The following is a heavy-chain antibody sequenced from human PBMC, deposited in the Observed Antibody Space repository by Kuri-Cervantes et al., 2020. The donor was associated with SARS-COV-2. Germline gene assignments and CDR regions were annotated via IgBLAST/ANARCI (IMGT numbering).Heavy chain of an antibody. J-gene: IGHJ1*01. Sequence: ASVKVSCKASGYTFTGYYMHWVRLAPGQGLEWMGWINPNSGGTNYAQKFQGRVTMTRDTSISTAYMALSRLRSHATTVYYCARDQHWGQGTLVTVSS. CDR1: GYTFTGYY. CDR2: INPNSGGT. V-gene: IGHV1-2*02. CDR3: ARDQH.